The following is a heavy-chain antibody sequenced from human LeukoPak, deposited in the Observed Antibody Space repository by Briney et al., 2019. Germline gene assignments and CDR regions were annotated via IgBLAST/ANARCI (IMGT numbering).Heavy chain of an antibody. D-gene: IGHD3-3*01. CDR1: GFTFSTFA. CDR3: AKVNWSGYYLRQYYFDY. J-gene: IGHJ4*02. CDR2: IFPSGGEI. V-gene: IGHV3-23*01. Sequence: GGSLRLSCAASGFTFSTFAMIWVRQPPGKGLEWVSSIFPSGGEIHYADSVRGRFTISRDNSKSTLSLQMNSLRAEDTAVYYCAKVNWSGYYLRQYYFDYWGQGTLVTVSS.